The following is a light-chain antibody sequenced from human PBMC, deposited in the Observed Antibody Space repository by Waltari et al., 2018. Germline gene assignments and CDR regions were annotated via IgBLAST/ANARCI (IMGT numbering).Light chain of an antibody. Sequence: DIQMTQSPSSLSASVGDRVTITCQASQHIYNYLNWYQQKPGKAPKLLIYAASNLQTGVPSRFSGCGSGTDFTFVISNLQPEDIATYYCQQYEGLPRTFGQGTKLEMK. CDR2: AAS. CDR1: QHIYNY. V-gene: IGKV1-33*01. J-gene: IGKJ2*02. CDR3: QQYEGLPRT.